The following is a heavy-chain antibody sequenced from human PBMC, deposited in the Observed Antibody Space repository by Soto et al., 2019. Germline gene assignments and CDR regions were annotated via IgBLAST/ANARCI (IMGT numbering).Heavy chain of an antibody. V-gene: IGHV1-69*01. D-gene: IGHD6-13*01. CDR2: IIPIFETA. CDR1: GGTFNTFA. J-gene: IGHJ4*02. Sequence: QVQLEQSGAEVKKPGSSVKVSCKASGGTFNTFAISWVRQAPGQGLEWIGGIIPIFETANYAQRLQDILTITADESTRTAYLELSRLTSDDTAIYFCATSTSSSWQNDYWGLGTLVVVSS. CDR3: ATSTSSSWQNDY.